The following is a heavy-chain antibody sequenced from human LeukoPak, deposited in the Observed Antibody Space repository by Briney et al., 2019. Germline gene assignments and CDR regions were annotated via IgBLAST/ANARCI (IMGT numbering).Heavy chain of an antibody. D-gene: IGHD3-22*01. Sequence: GGSLRLSCAASGFTFSSYWMSWVRQAPGKGLEWVANIKQDGSEKYYVDSVKGRFTISRDNAKNSLYLQMNSLRAEDTAAYYCARGSRDYYDSSGYYYYYYGMDVWGQGTTVTVSS. CDR2: IKQDGSEK. J-gene: IGHJ6*02. CDR1: GFTFSSYW. V-gene: IGHV3-7*01. CDR3: ARGSRDYYDSSGYYYYYYGMDV.